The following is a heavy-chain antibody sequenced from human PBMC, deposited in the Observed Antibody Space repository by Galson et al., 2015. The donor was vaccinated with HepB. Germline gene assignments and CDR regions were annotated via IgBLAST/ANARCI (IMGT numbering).Heavy chain of an antibody. Sequence: SLRLSCAASGFRFSDYWMHWVRQAPGKGLVWVSRITIDRDGTTTTYADSVKGRFTISRDNAKNTLFLQMNSLRAEDTAVYYCARGPRPLWFGGWDYWGQGTLVTVSS. CDR1: GFRFSDYW. V-gene: IGHV3-74*03. J-gene: IGHJ4*02. CDR2: ITIDRDGTTT. CDR3: ARGPRPLWFGGWDY. D-gene: IGHD3-10*01.